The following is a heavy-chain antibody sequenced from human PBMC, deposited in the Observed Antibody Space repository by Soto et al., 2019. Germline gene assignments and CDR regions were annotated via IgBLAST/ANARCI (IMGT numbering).Heavy chain of an antibody. CDR3: ARDLFAAAGHFDY. V-gene: IGHV4-34*01. CDR2: INHSGST. D-gene: IGHD6-13*01. Sequence: ETLSLTCAVYGGSFSGYYWSWIRQPPGKGLEWIGEINHSGSTNYNPSLKGRVTISVDTSKNQFSLKLTSVTAEDTAVFYCARDLFAAAGHFDYWGQGTLVTVSS. CDR1: GGSFSGYY. J-gene: IGHJ4*02.